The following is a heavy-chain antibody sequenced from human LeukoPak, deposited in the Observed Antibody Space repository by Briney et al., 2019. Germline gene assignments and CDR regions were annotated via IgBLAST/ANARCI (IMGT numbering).Heavy chain of an antibody. CDR1: GFTVSSNY. V-gene: IGHV3-66*01. CDR3: AGDYYGSGSYYDY. CDR2: IYSGGST. Sequence: GGSLRLSCAASGFTVSSNYMSWVRQAPGKGLEWASVIYSGGSTYYADSVKGRFTISRDNSKNTLYLQMNSLRAEDTAVYYCAGDYYGSGSYYDYWGQGTLVTVSS. J-gene: IGHJ4*02. D-gene: IGHD3-10*01.